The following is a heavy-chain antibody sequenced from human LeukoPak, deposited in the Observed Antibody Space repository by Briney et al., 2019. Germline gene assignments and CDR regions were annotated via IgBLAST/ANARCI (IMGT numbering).Heavy chain of an antibody. J-gene: IGHJ4*02. Sequence: PSETLSLTCTVSGGSMSSYYWSWIRQPPGKALEWIGYIYYSGSTKYNPSLKSRVTISVDTSKNQFSLKLSSVTAADTAVYYCARGARAGYNLEPFDYWGQGTLVTVSS. CDR1: GGSMSSYY. D-gene: IGHD5-24*01. CDR2: IYYSGST. CDR3: ARGARAGYNLEPFDY. V-gene: IGHV4-59*08.